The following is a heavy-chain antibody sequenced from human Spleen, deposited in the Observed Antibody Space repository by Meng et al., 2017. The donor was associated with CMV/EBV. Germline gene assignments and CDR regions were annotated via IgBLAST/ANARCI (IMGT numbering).Heavy chain of an antibody. Sequence: GESLKISCAASGFTFSDYSMNWVRQAPGKGLEWVSYINSNDRIIYYADSVRGRFTISRDNAKDSLYLQMNSLRAEDTAVYYCARDRYYDSSGYWIYWGQGTLVTVSS. J-gene: IGHJ4*02. CDR3: ARDRYYDSSGYWIY. D-gene: IGHD3-22*01. CDR1: GFTFSDYS. CDR2: INSNDRII. V-gene: IGHV3-48*04.